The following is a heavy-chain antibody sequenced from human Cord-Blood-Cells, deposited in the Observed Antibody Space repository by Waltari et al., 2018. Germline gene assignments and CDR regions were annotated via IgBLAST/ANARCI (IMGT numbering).Heavy chain of an antibody. J-gene: IGHJ2*01. D-gene: IGHD7-27*01. V-gene: IGHV1-2*02. Sequence: QVQLVQSGAEVKKTGASVKVSCKASGYTFTGYYMHWVRQAPGQGLEWMGWIKPNSGGTNYAQKCQGRVTMTRGTSISTAYMELSRLRSDDTAVYYCARETGDQRNWYVDRWGRGTLVTVSS. CDR1: GYTFTGYY. CDR2: IKPNSGGT. CDR3: ARETGDQRNWYVDR.